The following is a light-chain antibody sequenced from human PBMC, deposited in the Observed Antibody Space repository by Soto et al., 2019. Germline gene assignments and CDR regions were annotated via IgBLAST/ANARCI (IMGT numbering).Light chain of an antibody. CDR1: QSVSSSY. Sequence: EIVLTQSPGTLSLSPGERATLSCRASQSVSSSYLAWYQQKPGQASRLLIYGASSRATGIPDRFSGSGSGIDFTLPISRLEPEDFAVYYCQQYGSSPGTFGQGTKVEIK. CDR3: QQYGSSPGT. J-gene: IGKJ1*01. CDR2: GAS. V-gene: IGKV3-20*01.